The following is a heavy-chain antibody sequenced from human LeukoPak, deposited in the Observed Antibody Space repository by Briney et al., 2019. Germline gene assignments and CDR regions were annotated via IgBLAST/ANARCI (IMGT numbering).Heavy chain of an antibody. CDR3: ARTSNGDYPYYYYYMDV. CDR1: GFTFSSYW. CDR2: IKQDGSEK. Sequence: GGSLRLSCAASGFTFSSYWMSWVRQAPGKGLEWVANIKQDGSEKYYVDSVKGRFTISRDNAKNSLYLQMNSLRAEDTAVYYCARTSNGDYPYYYYYMDVWGKGTTVTIS. V-gene: IGHV3-7*01. J-gene: IGHJ6*03. D-gene: IGHD4-17*01.